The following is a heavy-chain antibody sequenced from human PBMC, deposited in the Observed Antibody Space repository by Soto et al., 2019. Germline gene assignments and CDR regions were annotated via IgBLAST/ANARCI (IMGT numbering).Heavy chain of an antibody. CDR3: ARDQSRYTGYPFDY. J-gene: IGHJ4*02. CDR1: GFTFGTYS. D-gene: IGHD6-25*01. Sequence: EVQLVESGGGLVQPGGSLRLSCAASGFTFGTYSMSWVRQAPGQGLEWVSYISSTGSTTYYADSVKGRFTISRDNAKSSLYLQMSSLRAEDTAVYYCARDQSRYTGYPFDYWGQGKMVSVSS. CDR2: ISSTGSTT. V-gene: IGHV3-48*01.